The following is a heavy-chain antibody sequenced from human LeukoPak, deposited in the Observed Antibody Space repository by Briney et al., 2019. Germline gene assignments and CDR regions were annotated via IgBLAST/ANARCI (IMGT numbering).Heavy chain of an antibody. CDR3: ARGADSSGYYSIFYFDS. J-gene: IGHJ4*02. CDR2: IYYSGST. CDR1: GVSISSYY. V-gene: IGHV4-59*01. Sequence: PSETLSLTCTVSGVSISSYYWNWIRQPPGKGLEGIGYIYYSGSTNYNPSLKSRVTISVATSKTQFSLKLSSVTAADTAVYCCARGADSSGYYSIFYFDSCGQGTLVTVSS. D-gene: IGHD3-22*01.